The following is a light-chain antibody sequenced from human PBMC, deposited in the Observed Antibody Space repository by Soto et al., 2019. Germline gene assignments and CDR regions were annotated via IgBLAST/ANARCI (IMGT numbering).Light chain of an antibody. Sequence: QSALAQPASVSGSPGQSITISCTGTSSDVGNNNYVSWYQQHPGKAPKLMIFEVSDRPSGISNRFSGSKSGNTASLTISGLQSEDEADYYCSSYATSNTLVLGTGTKVTVL. CDR3: SSYATSNTLV. J-gene: IGLJ1*01. CDR2: EVS. V-gene: IGLV2-14*01. CDR1: SSDVGNNNY.